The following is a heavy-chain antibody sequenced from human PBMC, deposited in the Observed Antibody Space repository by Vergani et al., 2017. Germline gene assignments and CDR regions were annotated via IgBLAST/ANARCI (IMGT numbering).Heavy chain of an antibody. V-gene: IGHV3-64*01. CDR2: ISSNGGST. CDR1: GFTFSSYA. CDR3: ARESLVYDSSGYIGYGMDV. J-gene: IGHJ6*02. D-gene: IGHD3-22*01. Sequence: EVQLVESGGGLVQPGGSLRLSCAASGFTFSSYAMHWVRQAPGKGLEYVSAISSNGGSTYYANSVKGRFTISRDNSKNTLYLQMGSLRAEDMAVYYCARESLVYDSSGYIGYGMDVWGQ.